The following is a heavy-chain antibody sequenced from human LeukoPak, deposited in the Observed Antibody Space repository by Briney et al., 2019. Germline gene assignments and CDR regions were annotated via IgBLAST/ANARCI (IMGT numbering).Heavy chain of an antibody. CDR1: GFSFSSHD. V-gene: IGHV3-30*03. CDR2: ISFDGSNK. Sequence: GRSLRLSCAASGFSFSSHDMHWVRQAPGKGLEWVSSISFDGSNKYYEASVKGRFTISRDNSKNTLYLQMNSLRAEDTAVYYCARAPGYAGDSGELDSWGQGTLVTVSS. D-gene: IGHD6-19*01. CDR3: ARAPGYAGDSGELDS. J-gene: IGHJ4*02.